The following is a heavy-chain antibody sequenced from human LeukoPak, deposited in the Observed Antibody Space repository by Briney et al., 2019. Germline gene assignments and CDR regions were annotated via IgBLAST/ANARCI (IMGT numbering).Heavy chain of an antibody. CDR1: VFAFCDYN. D-gene: IGHD3-10*01. Sequence: RGSLRLSCAPSVFAFCDYNMNWVREGPGKGLERGSYITNWSATIYYADSVKGRFTISRDNAKNSLYLQMNSLRAEDTAVYYCARSDAPMDKHFDYWGQGTLVTVSS. CDR2: ITNWSATI. J-gene: IGHJ4*02. V-gene: IGHV3-48*04. CDR3: ARSDAPMDKHFDY.